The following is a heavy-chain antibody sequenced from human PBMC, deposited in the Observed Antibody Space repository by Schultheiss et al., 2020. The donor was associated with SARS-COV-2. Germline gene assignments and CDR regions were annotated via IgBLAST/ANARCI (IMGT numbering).Heavy chain of an antibody. CDR2: IRSKAYGGTT. Sequence: GESLKISCTASGFTFGDYAMSWVRQAPGKGLEWVGFIRSKAYGGTTEYAASVKGRFTISRDDSKSIAYLQMNSLKTEDTAVYYCTRRNDYGAGWGQGTLVTVSS. CDR3: TRRNDYGAG. D-gene: IGHD4-17*01. V-gene: IGHV3-49*04. CDR1: GFTFGDYA. J-gene: IGHJ1*01.